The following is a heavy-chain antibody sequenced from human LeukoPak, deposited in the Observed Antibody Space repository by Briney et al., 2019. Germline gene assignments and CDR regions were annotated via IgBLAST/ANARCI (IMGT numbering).Heavy chain of an antibody. Sequence: GGSLRLSCAASGFTFSSYWMSWVRQAPGKGLEWVANIKRDGSEKYYADSVKGRFTISRDNAKNSLYLQMNSLRAEDTAVYYCARVAQYQLVDYWGQGTLVTVSS. CDR1: GFTFSSYW. CDR3: ARVAQYQLVDY. CDR2: IKRDGSEK. D-gene: IGHD2-2*01. V-gene: IGHV3-7*01. J-gene: IGHJ4*02.